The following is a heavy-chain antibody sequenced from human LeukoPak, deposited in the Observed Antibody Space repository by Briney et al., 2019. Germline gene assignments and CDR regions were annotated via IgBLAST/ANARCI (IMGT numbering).Heavy chain of an antibody. J-gene: IGHJ4*02. CDR1: GGTFSSYA. CDR2: IIPILGIA. V-gene: IGHV1-69*04. CDR3: ARGAAAGSFDY. Sequence: ALVKVSCKASGGTFSSYAISWVRQAPGQGLEWMGRIIPILGIANYAQKFQGRVTITADKSTSTAYMELSSLRSEDTAVYYCARGAAAGSFDYWGQGTLVTVSS. D-gene: IGHD6-13*01.